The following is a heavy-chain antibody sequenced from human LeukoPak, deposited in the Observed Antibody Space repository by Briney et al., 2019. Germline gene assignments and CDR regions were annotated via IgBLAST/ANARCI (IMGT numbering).Heavy chain of an antibody. CDR2: IIPIFGKA. D-gene: IGHD2-15*01. J-gene: IGHJ4*02. Sequence: ASVKVSCKASGGTFSTYAVSWVRQAPGQGLEWMGGIIPIFGKADYAQKFQDRVTITADESTSTAYMELSSLRSEDTALYYCARAGEYCSGGSCYSGVYFDYWGQGTLVTVSS. CDR1: GGTFSTYA. V-gene: IGHV1-69*13. CDR3: ARAGEYCSGGSCYSGVYFDY.